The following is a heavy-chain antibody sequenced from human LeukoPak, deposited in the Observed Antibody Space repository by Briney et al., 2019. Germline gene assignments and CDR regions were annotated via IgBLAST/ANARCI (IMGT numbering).Heavy chain of an antibody. D-gene: IGHD2-15*01. V-gene: IGHV3-21*01. CDR3: ARGGYCSGGSCGALYYYYYMDV. Sequence: GGSLRLSCAASGFTFSSYSMNWVRQAPGKGLEWVSSISSSSSYIYYADSVKGRFTISRDNAKNSLYLQMNSLRAEDTAVYYCARGGYCSGGSCGALYYYYYMDVWGKGTTVTVSS. CDR2: ISSSSSYI. J-gene: IGHJ6*03. CDR1: GFTFSSYS.